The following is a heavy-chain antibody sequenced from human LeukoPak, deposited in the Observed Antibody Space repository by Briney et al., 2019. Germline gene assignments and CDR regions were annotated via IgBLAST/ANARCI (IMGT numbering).Heavy chain of an antibody. J-gene: IGHJ3*02. V-gene: IGHV1-18*01. Sequence: ASVKVSCKASGYTFTSYGISWVRQAPGQGLEWMGWISAYNGNTNYAQKLQGRVTMTTDTSTSTAYMELRSLRSDDTAVYYCARDCSSTSCYSLYPDAFDIWGQGTMVTVSS. CDR2: ISAYNGNT. CDR1: GYTFTSYG. D-gene: IGHD2-2*01. CDR3: ARDCSSTSCYSLYPDAFDI.